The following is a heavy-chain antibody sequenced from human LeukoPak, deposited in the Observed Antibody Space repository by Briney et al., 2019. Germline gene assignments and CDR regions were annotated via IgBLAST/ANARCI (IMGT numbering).Heavy chain of an antibody. CDR1: RFTFSDYY. D-gene: IGHD3-10*01. CDR2: ISSSGSTI. V-gene: IGHV3-11*01. CDR3: ARAIEGTSGSYPYYYYYMDV. J-gene: IGHJ6*03. Sequence: GGSLRLSCAASRFTFSDYYMSWIRQAPGKGLEWVSYISSSGSTIYYADSVKGRFTISRDNAKNSLYLQMNSLRAEDTAVYYCARAIEGTSGSYPYYYYYMDVWGKGTTVTVSS.